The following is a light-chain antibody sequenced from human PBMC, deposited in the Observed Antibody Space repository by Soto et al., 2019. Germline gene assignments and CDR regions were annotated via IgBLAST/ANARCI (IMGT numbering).Light chain of an antibody. CDR3: SSYSGSTTHIL. J-gene: IGLJ2*01. CDR1: RFNIGSNF. V-gene: IGLV1-47*01. Sequence: QSVLTQPPSVSGTPGQRVIISCSGSRFNIGSNFVYWYQQFPGTAPKLLIYRNDQRPSGVPLRFSASKSGSTASLTISGLQPEDEADYYCSSYSGSTTHILFGGGTKLTVL. CDR2: RND.